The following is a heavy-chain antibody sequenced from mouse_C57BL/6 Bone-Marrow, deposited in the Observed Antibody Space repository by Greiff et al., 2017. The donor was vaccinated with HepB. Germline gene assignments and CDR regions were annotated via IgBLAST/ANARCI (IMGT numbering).Heavy chain of an antibody. D-gene: IGHD1-1*01. J-gene: IGHJ1*03. CDR3: TFYYGSSTPYWYFDV. CDR2: IDPEDGDT. V-gene: IGHV14-1*01. Sequence: EVQLQQSGAELMRPGASVKLSCTASGFNIKDYYMHWVKQRPEQGLEWIGRIDPEDGDTEYAPKFQGKATMTADTSSNTAYLQLSSLTSEDTAVYYCTFYYGSSTPYWYFDVWGTGTTVTVSS. CDR1: GFNIKDYY.